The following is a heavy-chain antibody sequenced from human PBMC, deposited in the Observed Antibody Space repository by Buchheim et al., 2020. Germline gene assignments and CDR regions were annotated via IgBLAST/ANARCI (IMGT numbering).Heavy chain of an antibody. CDR1: GFTVSSDS. V-gene: IGHV3-66*01. CDR2: IYGGGAT. CDR3: ARRQPSGSWFDP. D-gene: IGHD3-22*01. J-gene: IGHJ5*02. Sequence: EVQLVESGGGLVQPGGSLRLSCAVSGFTVSSDSMSWVCQAPGKGLEWVSAIYGGGATYYTDSVKGRFNISRDSSKNTLYLQMNRLRVEDTAMYYCARRQPSGSWFDPWGQGTL.